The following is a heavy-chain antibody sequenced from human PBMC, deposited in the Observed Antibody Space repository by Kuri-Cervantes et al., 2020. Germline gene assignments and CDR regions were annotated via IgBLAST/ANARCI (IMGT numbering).Heavy chain of an antibody. J-gene: IGHJ4*02. CDR1: GFTFSNYV. V-gene: IGHV3-30*04. CDR3: ARDNGFGGDSDY. D-gene: IGHD4-17*01. CDR2: ISYDGRNK. Sequence: GESLKISCADSGFTFSNYVMHWVRQAAGKGLEWVAVISYDGRNKYYADSVKGRFTISRDNSKNTLYLQMNSPRAEDTAVYYCARDNGFGGDSDYWGQGTLVTVSS.